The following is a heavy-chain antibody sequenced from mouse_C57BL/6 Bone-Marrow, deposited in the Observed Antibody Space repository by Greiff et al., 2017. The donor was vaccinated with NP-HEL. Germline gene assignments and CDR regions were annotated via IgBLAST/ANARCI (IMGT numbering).Heavy chain of an antibody. CDR1: GYAFSSYW. CDR3: ARKTTEGPFDY. CDR2: IYPGDGDT. V-gene: IGHV1-80*01. Sequence: VQLQQSGAELVKPGASVKISCKASGYAFSSYWMNWVKQRPGKGLEWIGQIYPGDGDTNYNGKFKGKATLTADKSSSTAYMQLSSLTSEDSAVYFCARKTTEGPFDYWGQGTTLTVSS. J-gene: IGHJ2*01. D-gene: IGHD1-1*01.